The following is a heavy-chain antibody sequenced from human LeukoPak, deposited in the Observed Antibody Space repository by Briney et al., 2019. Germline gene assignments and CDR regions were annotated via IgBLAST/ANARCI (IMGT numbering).Heavy chain of an antibody. CDR3: AKSTSGWRAGWFDP. D-gene: IGHD6-19*01. J-gene: IGHJ5*02. V-gene: IGHV3-21*04. CDR1: GFTFSSYS. Sequence: NAGGSLRLSCAASGFTFSSYSMNWVRQAPGKGLEGVSGINWNGNNIDYEDSVKGRFIISRDNAKNSLFLQMHNPTTDDTAVYYCAKSTSGWRAGWFDPWGQGTLVSVSA. CDR2: INWNGNNI.